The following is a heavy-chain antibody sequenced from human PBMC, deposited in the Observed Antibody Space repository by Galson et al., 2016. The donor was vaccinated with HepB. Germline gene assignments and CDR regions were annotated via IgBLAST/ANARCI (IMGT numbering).Heavy chain of an antibody. Sequence: SLRLSCAASGFTFSNYAMHWVRQPPGKGLEWVAVISYDGSNKYYADSVKGRFTISRDNSKNTLYLQMNSLRPEDTTVYYYARDVSGSLYYYYGMDVWGQGTTVTVSS. CDR1: GFTFSNYA. D-gene: IGHD5-12*01. J-gene: IGHJ6*02. V-gene: IGHV3-30*04. CDR3: ARDVSGSLYYYYGMDV. CDR2: ISYDGSNK.